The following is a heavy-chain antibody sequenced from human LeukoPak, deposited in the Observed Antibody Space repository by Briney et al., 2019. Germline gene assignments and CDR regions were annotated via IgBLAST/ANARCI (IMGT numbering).Heavy chain of an antibody. J-gene: IGHJ3*02. CDR3: ASNDFWSGADAFDI. D-gene: IGHD3-3*01. CDR1: GFTFSSYS. V-gene: IGHV3-21*01. CDR2: ISSSSSYI. Sequence: GGSLRLSCAASGFTFSSYSMNWVRQAPGKGLEWVSSISSSSSYIYYADSVKGRFTISRDNAKNSLYLQMNSLRAEDTAVYYCASNDFWSGADAFDIWGQGTMVTVSS.